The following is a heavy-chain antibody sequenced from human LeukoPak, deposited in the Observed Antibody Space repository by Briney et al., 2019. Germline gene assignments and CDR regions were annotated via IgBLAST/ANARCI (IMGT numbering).Heavy chain of an antibody. V-gene: IGHV3-23*01. D-gene: IGHD3-10*01. Sequence: GGSLRLSCAASGFTFSSYAMSWVRQAPGKGLEWVSAISGTGGSTYYADSVKGRFTISRDNSKNTLYLQMNSLRAEDTAVYYCAKRRSPMVRGVNVDYWGQGTLVTVSS. CDR1: GFTFSSYA. CDR2: ISGTGGST. CDR3: AKRRSPMVRGVNVDY. J-gene: IGHJ4*02.